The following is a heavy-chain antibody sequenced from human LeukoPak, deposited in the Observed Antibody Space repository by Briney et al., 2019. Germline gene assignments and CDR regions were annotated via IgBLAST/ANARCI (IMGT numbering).Heavy chain of an antibody. Sequence: PGGSLRLSCVGSGFTFSSYGMHWVRQAAGKGLEWVAFIRHDGSNEYYADSVKGRFTVSRDNSKNTLFLQMNSLRVEEMAVYYCAKEVHPYDSGTYYFDYWGWGTLVTVSS. CDR3: AKEVHPYDSGTYYFDY. D-gene: IGHD3-10*01. CDR1: GFTFSSYG. J-gene: IGHJ4*02. CDR2: IRHDGSNE. V-gene: IGHV3-30*02.